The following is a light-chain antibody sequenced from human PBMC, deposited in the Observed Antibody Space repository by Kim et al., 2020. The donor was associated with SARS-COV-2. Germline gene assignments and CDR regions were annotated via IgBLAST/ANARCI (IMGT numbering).Light chain of an antibody. CDR2: RDS. J-gene: IGLJ1*01. Sequence: RVTIACTGSISNIGGLYVAHWYQHLPGTAPKLLIFRDSYRPSGVPDRFSGSKSGTSASLAITGLQAEDEADYYCQSYDSSLNGYVFGTGTKVTVL. CDR1: ISNIGGLYV. V-gene: IGLV1-40*01. CDR3: QSYDSSLNGYV.